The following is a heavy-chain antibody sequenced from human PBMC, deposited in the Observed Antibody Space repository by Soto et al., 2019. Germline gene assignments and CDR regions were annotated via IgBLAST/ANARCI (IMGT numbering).Heavy chain of an antibody. Sequence: EVQLVESGGGLAQPGGSLRLSCATSGFTFSDHHMDWVRQAPGKGLECVARSLNKALGYTAEYAASVEGRFTISRDVLRNSLSLQMNSLQAEDTAVYYCLRDSMRWSFDNWGQGILVTVSS. CDR3: LRDSMRWSFDN. CDR2: SLNKALGYTA. D-gene: IGHD2-15*01. V-gene: IGHV3-72*01. J-gene: IGHJ4*02. CDR1: GFTFSDHH.